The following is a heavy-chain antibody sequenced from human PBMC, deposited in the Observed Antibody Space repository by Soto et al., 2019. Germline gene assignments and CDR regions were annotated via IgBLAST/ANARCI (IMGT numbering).Heavy chain of an antibody. CDR3: ARDIERNYLDY. D-gene: IGHD2-15*01. Sequence: QVQLQESGPGLVKPSQTLSLTCTVSGGSISSGAYYWSWIRQHPGKGLEWFGYIYYSGSTSYNPTLKSRVTISVDTSKNQCSLKLSSVTAADTAVYYCARDIERNYLDYWGQGTLVTVSS. CDR2: IYYSGST. J-gene: IGHJ4*02. V-gene: IGHV4-31*03. CDR1: GGSISSGAYY.